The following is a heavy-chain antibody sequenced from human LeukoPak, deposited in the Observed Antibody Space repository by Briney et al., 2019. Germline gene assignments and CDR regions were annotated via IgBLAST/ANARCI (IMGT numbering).Heavy chain of an antibody. V-gene: IGHV1-2*02. D-gene: IGHD3-10*01. CDR2: INPKSGGT. J-gene: IGHJ4*02. CDR1: GYTFSGYH. CDR3: ARDKLRHFDY. Sequence: ASVKVSCKASGYTFSGYHMHWVRQAPGQGLEWMGWINPKSGGTNYAQQFQGRVTMTRDTSISTAYMELSRLRSDDTAMYYCARDKLRHFDYWGQGTLVTVSS.